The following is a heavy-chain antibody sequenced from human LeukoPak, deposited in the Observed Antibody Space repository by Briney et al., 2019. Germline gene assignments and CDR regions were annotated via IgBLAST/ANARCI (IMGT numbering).Heavy chain of an antibody. J-gene: IGHJ5*02. CDR3: ARDLGLRGVTNWFDP. D-gene: IGHD3-10*01. V-gene: IGHV1-46*01. Sequence: ASVKVSCKASGYTFSTYLMQWVRQAPGQGLEWMGIIDPTGGSTNYAQKFQGRVTMTRDTSTSTVYMELSSLRSEDTAVYYCARDLGLRGVTNWFDPWGQGTLVTVSS. CDR1: GYTFSTYL. CDR2: IDPTGGST.